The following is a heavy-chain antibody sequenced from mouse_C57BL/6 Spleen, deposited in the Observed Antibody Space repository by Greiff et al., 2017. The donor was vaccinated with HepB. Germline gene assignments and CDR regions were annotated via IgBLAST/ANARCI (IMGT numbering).Heavy chain of an antibody. Sequence: EVMLVESGGGLVQPGGSLSLSCAASGFTFTDYYMSWVRQPPGKALEWLGFIRNKANGYTTEYSASVKGRFTISRDNSQSILYLQMNALRAEDSATYYCERYTNWEGYYFDYWGQGTTLTVSS. J-gene: IGHJ2*01. CDR2: IRNKANGYTT. CDR1: GFTFTDYY. D-gene: IGHD4-1*01. V-gene: IGHV7-3*01. CDR3: ERYTNWEGYYFDY.